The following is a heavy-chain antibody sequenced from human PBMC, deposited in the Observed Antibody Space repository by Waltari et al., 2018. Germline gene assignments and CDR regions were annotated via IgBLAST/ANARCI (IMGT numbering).Heavy chain of an antibody. V-gene: IGHV4-59*11. CDR1: GGHIRSLY. CDR3: ASEKSGLFDY. Sequence: QVQLQESGPGLVKPSEILSLPCTVSGGHIRSLYWSWIRQPPGKGLEWIGYIYYSGSTSYNPSLKSRVTISVDTAKNQFSLKLSSVTAADTAVYYCASEKSGLFDYWGQGTLVTVSS. D-gene: IGHD6-25*01. CDR2: IYYSGST. J-gene: IGHJ4*02.